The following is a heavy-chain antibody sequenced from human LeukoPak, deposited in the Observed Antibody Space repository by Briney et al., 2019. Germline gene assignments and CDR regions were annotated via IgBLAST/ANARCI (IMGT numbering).Heavy chain of an antibody. CDR2: ISWNSGSI. CDR3: AKDRALVVPAAMLDYYYYMDV. J-gene: IGHJ6*03. CDR1: GFTFDDYA. V-gene: IGHV3-9*01. D-gene: IGHD2-2*01. Sequence: GGSLRLSCAASGFTFDDYAMHWVRQAPGKGLEWVSGISWNSGSIGYADSVKGRFTISRDNAKNSLYLQMNGLRAEDTALYYCAKDRALVVPAAMLDYYYYMDVWGKGTTVTVSS.